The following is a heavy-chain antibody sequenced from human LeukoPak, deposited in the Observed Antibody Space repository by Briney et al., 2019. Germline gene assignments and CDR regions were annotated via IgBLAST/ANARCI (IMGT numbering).Heavy chain of an antibody. D-gene: IGHD5-12*01. CDR3: ARTKGYSGYDSTVDV. Sequence: PGGSLRLSXAASGFTFSSYSMDWVRQAPGKGLEWVSSISSSSSYIYYADSVKGRFTISRDNAKNSLYLQMNSLRAEDTAVYYCARTKGYSGYDSTVDVWGKGTTVTVSS. CDR1: GFTFSSYS. J-gene: IGHJ6*04. V-gene: IGHV3-21*01. CDR2: ISSSSSYI.